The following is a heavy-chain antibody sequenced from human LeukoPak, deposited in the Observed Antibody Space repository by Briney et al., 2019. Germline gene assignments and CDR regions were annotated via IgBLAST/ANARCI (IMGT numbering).Heavy chain of an antibody. CDR3: ARATSAGYYYGSSGYYYYY. Sequence: ASVKVSCKASGYTFTSYGISWVRQAPGQGLEWMGWISAYNGNTNYAQKLQGRVTMTTDTSTSTAYMELRSLRSDDTAVYYCARATSAGYYYGSSGYYYYYWGQGTLVTVSS. D-gene: IGHD3-22*01. J-gene: IGHJ4*02. V-gene: IGHV1-18*01. CDR1: GYTFTSYG. CDR2: ISAYNGNT.